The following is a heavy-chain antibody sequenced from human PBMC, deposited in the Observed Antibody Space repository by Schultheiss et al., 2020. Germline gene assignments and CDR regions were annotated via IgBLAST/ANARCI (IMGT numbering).Heavy chain of an antibody. CDR3: ARHKHTGERHPFDI. Sequence: GGSLRLSCKGSGYSFNTYWIGWVRQMPGKGLEWMGIIHPGDSETRYRPSFQGQVTITADKSMSTAYLQWSSLKASDTAMYYCARHKHTGERHPFDIWGQGTLVTVSS. CDR1: GYSFNTYW. D-gene: IGHD7-27*01. CDR2: IHPGDSET. V-gene: IGHV5-51*01. J-gene: IGHJ3*02.